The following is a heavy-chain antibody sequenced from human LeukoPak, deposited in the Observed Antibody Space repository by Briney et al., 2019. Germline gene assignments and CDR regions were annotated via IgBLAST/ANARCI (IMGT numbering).Heavy chain of an antibody. CDR1: GFTFSSYA. D-gene: IGHD2-2*01. V-gene: IGHV3-23*01. J-gene: IGHJ4*02. Sequence: GGSLRLSCAASGFTFSSYAMSWVRQAPGKGLEWVSAISGSGGSTYYADSVKGRFTISRDNSKNMLYLQMNSLRAEDTAVYYCARGVGYCTSTSCGGWGQGTLVTVSS. CDR3: ARGVGYCTSTSCGG. CDR2: ISGSGGST.